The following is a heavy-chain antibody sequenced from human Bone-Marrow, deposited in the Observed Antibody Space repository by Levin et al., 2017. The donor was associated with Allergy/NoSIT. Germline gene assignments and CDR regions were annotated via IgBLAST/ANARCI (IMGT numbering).Heavy chain of an antibody. Sequence: ASVKVSCKVSGHILSELTMHWVRQAPGQGFEWMGGFDPEAGEMFYAQKFQGRVTMVDDRSTDTAYMELTSLTSEASAVYFCATRARWLVSIDFWGQGTPVTVSS. J-gene: IGHJ4*02. CDR2: FDPEAGEM. CDR3: ATRARWLVSIDF. CDR1: GHILSELT. V-gene: IGHV1-24*01. D-gene: IGHD6-19*01.